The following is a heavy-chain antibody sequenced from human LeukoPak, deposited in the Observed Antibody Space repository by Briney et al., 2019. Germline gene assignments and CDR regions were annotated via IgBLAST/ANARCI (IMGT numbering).Heavy chain of an antibody. D-gene: IGHD1-26*01. CDR2: IYYSGST. CDR1: GGSISSYY. Sequence: SETLSLTCTVSGGSISSYYWSWIRQPPGKGLEWIGYIYYSGSTNYNPSLKSRVTISVDTSKNQFSLKLSSVTAADTAVYYCARSRATIVGATPFDYWGQGTLVTVSS. V-gene: IGHV4-59*08. J-gene: IGHJ4*02. CDR3: ARSRATIVGATPFDY.